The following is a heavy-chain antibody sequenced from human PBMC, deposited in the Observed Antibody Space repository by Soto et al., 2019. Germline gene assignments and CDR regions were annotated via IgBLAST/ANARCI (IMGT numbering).Heavy chain of an antibody. CDR2: ISAYNGNT. V-gene: IGHV1-18*01. Sequence: ASVKVSCKASGYTFTSYGISWVRQAPGQGLEWMGWISAYNGNTNYAQKLQGRVTMTTDTSTSTAYMELRSLRSDDTAVYYCARDNPTYYYDSTRPLGCWGQGTLVTVSS. J-gene: IGHJ4*02. D-gene: IGHD3-22*01. CDR3: ARDNPTYYYDSTRPLGC. CDR1: GYTFTSYG.